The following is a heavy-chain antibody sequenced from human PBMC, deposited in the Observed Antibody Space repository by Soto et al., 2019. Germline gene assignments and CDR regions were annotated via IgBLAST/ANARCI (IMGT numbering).Heavy chain of an antibody. Sequence: QVQLVQSGAEVKKPGSSVKVSCKASGGTFRNYAISWVRQAPGQGLEWMGGIIPILRAANYAQKFQGRVTXTXXESTSTPYMELSGLRSEDTAVYFCARGPYSYDSSGYPYFEYWGQGTLVTVSS. CDR2: IIPILRAA. V-gene: IGHV1-69*05. CDR3: ARGPYSYDSSGYPYFEY. J-gene: IGHJ4*02. D-gene: IGHD3-22*01. CDR1: GGTFRNYA.